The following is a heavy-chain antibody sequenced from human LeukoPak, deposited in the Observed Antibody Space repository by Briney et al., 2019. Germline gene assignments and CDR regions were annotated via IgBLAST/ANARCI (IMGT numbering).Heavy chain of an antibody. CDR1: GYSFVGYY. CDR3: ARDRVEMSTSLSFFDN. V-gene: IGHV1-2*02. J-gene: IGHJ4*02. CDR2: MNPDTGGR. Sequence: GAPVKVSCKASGYSFVGYYIHWIRQGPGQGLEWLGWMNPDTGGRKLAQKFQGRVTLTRDTPINTAYMELNSLQSDDTAVYFCARDRVEMSTSLSFFDNWGQGSLITVSS. D-gene: IGHD5-24*01.